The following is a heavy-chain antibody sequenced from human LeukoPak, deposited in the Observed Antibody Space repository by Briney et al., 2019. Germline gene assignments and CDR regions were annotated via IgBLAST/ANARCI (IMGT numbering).Heavy chain of an antibody. V-gene: IGHV6-1*01. J-gene: IGHJ4*02. Sequence: SQTLSLTCAISGDSVSSNSATCNWIRQSPSRGIEWLGRTYYRSKWYHDYAVSVKSRISINTATSKNQFSLQLNSVTPEDTAVYYCARAPTPDLGSYVYDNWGQGTLVTVSS. CDR3: ARAPTPDLGSYVYDN. CDR1: GDSVSSNSAT. D-gene: IGHD5/OR15-5a*01. CDR2: TYYRSKWYH.